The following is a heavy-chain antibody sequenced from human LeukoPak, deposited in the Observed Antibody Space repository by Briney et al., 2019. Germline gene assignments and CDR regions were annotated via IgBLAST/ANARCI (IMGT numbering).Heavy chain of an antibody. CDR3: ASGNYYGSGSYYGVGAYFDY. V-gene: IGHV3-11*01. D-gene: IGHD3-10*01. J-gene: IGHJ4*02. CDR2: IGSSGSTI. CDR1: GFTFSDYY. Sequence: PGGSLRLSCAASGFTFSDYYMSWIRQAPGQGLEWVSYIGSSGSTIYYADSVKGRFTISRDNAKNSLYLQMNSLRAEDTAVYYCASGNYYGSGSYYGVGAYFDYWGQGTLVTVSS.